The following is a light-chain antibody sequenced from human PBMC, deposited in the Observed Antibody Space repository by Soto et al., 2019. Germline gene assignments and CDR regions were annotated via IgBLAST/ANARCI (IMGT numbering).Light chain of an antibody. CDR2: AAS. V-gene: IGKV1-9*01. CDR1: QGISSY. CDR3: QQLNSYPIT. Sequence: IQLTQSPSSLSASVGDRVPSTCRASQGISSYLAWYQQKPGKAPKLLIYAASTVQSGVPSRFSGSGSGTDVNLTISSLQPEDFATYYCQQLNSYPITFGQGTRLEIK. J-gene: IGKJ5*01.